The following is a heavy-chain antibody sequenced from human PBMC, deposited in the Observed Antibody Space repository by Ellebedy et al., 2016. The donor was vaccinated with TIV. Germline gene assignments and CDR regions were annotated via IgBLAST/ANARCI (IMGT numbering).Heavy chain of an antibody. D-gene: IGHD3-10*02. CDR2: LNANGVVI. J-gene: IGHJ4*02. CDR3: ASSRYHYYVGNTIFAY. CDR1: GFTFSIYG. V-gene: IGHV3-23*01. Sequence: GESLKISCAASGFTFSIYGMHWVRQAPGKGLEWVAGLNANGVVIAYADSVKGRSTISRDNSKNTLYLQVNSLRPEDTAVYYCASSRYHYYVGNTIFAYWGQGTLVTVSS.